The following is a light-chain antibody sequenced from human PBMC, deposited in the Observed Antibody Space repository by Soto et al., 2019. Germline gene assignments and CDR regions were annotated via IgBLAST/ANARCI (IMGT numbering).Light chain of an antibody. CDR3: VSYTDTDTLV. J-gene: IGLJ1*01. V-gene: IGLV2-14*01. CDR2: EVT. Sequence: QSVLTQPASVSGSRGQSIIISCVGRNTDVGQDKSVSWYQQGPGKAPKLLIFEVTNRPSGVSNRFSGSRSGNTASLTISGLQPDDEGDYFCVSYTDTDTLVFVTGTKVTVL. CDR1: NTDVGQDKS.